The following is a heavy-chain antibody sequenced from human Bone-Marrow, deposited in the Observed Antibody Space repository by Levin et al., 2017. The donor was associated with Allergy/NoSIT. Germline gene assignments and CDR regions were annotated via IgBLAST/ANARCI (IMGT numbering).Heavy chain of an antibody. J-gene: IGHJ5*02. D-gene: IGHD3-16*02. CDR3: ARDGRGESSLFHWFGP. V-gene: IGHV3-7*01. CDR1: GFTFSNYF. Sequence: PGGSLRLSCAASGFTFSNYFMTWVRQAPGKGLEWVADIKDDGSEKFYLDSVKGRFTISRDNAKKSLYLQMSNLRAEDTAVYYCARDGRGESSLFHWFGPWGQGTLVTVSS. CDR2: IKDDGSEK.